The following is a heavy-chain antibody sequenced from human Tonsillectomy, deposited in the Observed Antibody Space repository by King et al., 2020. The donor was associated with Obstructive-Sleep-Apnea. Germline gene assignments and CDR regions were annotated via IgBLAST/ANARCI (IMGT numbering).Heavy chain of an antibody. V-gene: IGHV4-39*07. CDR2: IYYSGST. J-gene: IGHJ6*02. CDR3: ATIAARPYGLDV. CDR1: GGFISSSSYY. D-gene: IGHD6-6*01. Sequence: LQLQESGPGLVKPSETLSLTFTGSGGFISSSSYYWGWIRQPPGKGLEWIGSIYYSGSTYYNPSLKSRVNITVDTSKNQYSLRLSSVTAADTALDYCATIAARPYGLDVWGQGTTVTVSS.